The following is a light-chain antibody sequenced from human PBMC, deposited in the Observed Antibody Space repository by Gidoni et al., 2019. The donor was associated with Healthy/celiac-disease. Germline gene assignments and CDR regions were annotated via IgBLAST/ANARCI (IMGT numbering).Light chain of an antibody. CDR1: QSVSSY. CDR3: QQRSNWHPT. Sequence: EIVLTQSPATLSLSPGERATLSCRASQSVSSYLAWYQQKPGQAPRLLIYDASNRATGIPARFSGSGYGTDFTLTISSLETEDFAVYYCQQRSNWHPTFGQGTKVEIK. J-gene: IGKJ1*01. V-gene: IGKV3-11*01. CDR2: DAS.